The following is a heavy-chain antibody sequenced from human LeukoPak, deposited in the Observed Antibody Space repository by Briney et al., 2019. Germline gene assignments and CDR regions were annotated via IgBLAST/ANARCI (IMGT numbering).Heavy chain of an antibody. J-gene: IGHJ1*01. D-gene: IGHD1-26*01. CDR1: GFTLSNAW. CDR3: TTPPGNYYAWAYFQH. V-gene: IGHV3-15*01. CDR2: IKSKTDGGAA. Sequence: GGSLRLSCAASGFTLSNAWMTWVRQAPGKGLEWVGRIKSKTDGGAADYAAPVKGRFTISRDDSKNTLYLRMNSLKTEDTAVYYCTTPPGNYYAWAYFQHWGQGTLVTVSS.